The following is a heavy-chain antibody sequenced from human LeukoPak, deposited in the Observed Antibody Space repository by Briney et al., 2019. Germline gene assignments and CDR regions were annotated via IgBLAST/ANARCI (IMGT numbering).Heavy chain of an antibody. Sequence: PSETLSLTCSVSGGSISGFYWSWMRQPPGKGLEWIGQIYYSGGINYNPSLKSRVTMSVDTSKSHFSLKLSSVTAADTAVYYCARVVVLLDRGITIFNYMDVWGKGTTVTVSS. D-gene: IGHD3-9*01. CDR3: ARVVVLLDRGITIFNYMDV. V-gene: IGHV4-59*01. CDR1: GGSISGFY. J-gene: IGHJ6*03. CDR2: IYYSGGI.